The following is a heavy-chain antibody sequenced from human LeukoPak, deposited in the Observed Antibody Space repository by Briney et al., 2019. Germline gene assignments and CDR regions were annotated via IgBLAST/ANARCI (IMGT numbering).Heavy chain of an antibody. CDR3: ARDSQLSVVGATDAFDI. Sequence: ASVKVSCKASGGTYSSYAISWVRQAPGQGLEWMGGIIPIFGTANYAQKFQGRVTITADESTSTAYMELSSLRSEDTAVYYCARDSQLSVVGATDAFDIWGQGTMVTVSS. CDR1: GGTYSSYA. CDR2: IIPIFGTA. J-gene: IGHJ3*02. D-gene: IGHD1-26*01. V-gene: IGHV1-69*13.